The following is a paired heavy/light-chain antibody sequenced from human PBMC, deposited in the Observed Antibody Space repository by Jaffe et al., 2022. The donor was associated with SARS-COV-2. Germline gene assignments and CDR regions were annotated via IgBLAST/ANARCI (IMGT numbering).Heavy chain of an antibody. D-gene: IGHD3-10*01. V-gene: IGHV4-59*01. CDR3: ARGFGSGSSAFDI. CDR1: GGSISSYY. Sequence: QVQLQESGPGLVKPSETLSLTCTVSGGSISSYYWSWIRQPPGKGLGWIGYIYYTGGTNYNPSLKSRVTISVDTSKNQFSLKLTSMTAADTAVYYCARGFGSGSSAFDIWGQGTMVTVSS. J-gene: IGHJ3*02. CDR2: IYYTGGT.
Light chain of an antibody. V-gene: IGLV3-9*01. CDR1: NIESKN. Sequence: SYELTQPLSVSAALGQTARITCGGNNIESKNVHWYQQKPGQAPVVVIYRDTKRPSGIPERFSGSNSDNTATLTISRAQAGDEADYYCQVWDSSTVVFGGGTKLTVL. J-gene: IGLJ2*01. CDR3: QVWDSSTVV. CDR2: RDT.